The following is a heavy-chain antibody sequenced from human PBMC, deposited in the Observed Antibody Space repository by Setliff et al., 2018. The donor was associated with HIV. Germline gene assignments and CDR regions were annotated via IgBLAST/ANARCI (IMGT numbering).Heavy chain of an antibody. CDR3: VHTKSVVVPVAIPSYLDY. J-gene: IGHJ4*02. CDR1: GFSLSTSGVG. CDR2: IYWDDDK. Sequence: GSGPTLVNPTQPLTLTCTFSGFSLSTSGVGVGWIRQPPGKALEWLALIYWDDDKGYSPSLKNRLTITKDTSRNQVVLTMTNVDPVDTATYFCVHTKSVVVPVAIPSYLDYWGQGTLVTVSS. D-gene: IGHD2-2*01. V-gene: IGHV2-5*02.